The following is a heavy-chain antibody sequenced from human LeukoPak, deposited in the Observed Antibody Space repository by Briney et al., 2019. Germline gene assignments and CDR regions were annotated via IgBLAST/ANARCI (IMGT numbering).Heavy chain of an antibody. D-gene: IGHD6-19*01. CDR1: GYTFTTYG. V-gene: IGHV1-18*01. CDR2: ISADSGNT. CDR3: ARDLRGWSYYFDY. J-gene: IGHJ4*02. Sequence: GASVKVSCKASGYTFTTYGISWVRQAPGQGLEWMGWISADSGNTNYAQKFQGAVTMTPDTSTSTAYMELRSLRSDDTAVYYCARDLRGWSYYFDYWGQGTLLTVSS.